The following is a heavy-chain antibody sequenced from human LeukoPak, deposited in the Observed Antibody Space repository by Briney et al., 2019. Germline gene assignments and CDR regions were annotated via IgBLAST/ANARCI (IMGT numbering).Heavy chain of an antibody. Sequence: PSETLSLTCTVSGGSISSYYWGWIRQPPGKGLEWIGYIYYSGSTNYNPSLKSRVTISVDTSKNQFSLKLSSVTAADTAVYYCAGYYDSSGYYYDYWGQGTLVTVSS. D-gene: IGHD3-22*01. CDR3: AGYYDSSGYYYDY. J-gene: IGHJ4*02. V-gene: IGHV4-59*01. CDR2: IYYSGST. CDR1: GGSISSYY.